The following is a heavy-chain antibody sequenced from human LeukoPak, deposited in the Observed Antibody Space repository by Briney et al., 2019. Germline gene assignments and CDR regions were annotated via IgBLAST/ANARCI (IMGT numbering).Heavy chain of an antibody. CDR1: GGSISSSNW. V-gene: IGHV4-4*02. CDR3: ARQRTGTIYYFDY. J-gene: IGHJ4*02. D-gene: IGHD1-1*01. Sequence: SETLSLTCAVSGGSISSSNWWSWVRQPPGKGLEWIGEIYHSGSTNYNPSLKSRVTISVDKSKNQFSLKLSSVTAADTAVYYCARQRTGTIYYFDYWGQGTLVTVSS. CDR2: IYHSGST.